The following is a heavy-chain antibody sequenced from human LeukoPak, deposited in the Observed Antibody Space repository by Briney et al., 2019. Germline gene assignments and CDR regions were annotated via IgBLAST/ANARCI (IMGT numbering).Heavy chain of an antibody. CDR1: GYTLTNSH. Sequence: GASVKVSCKASGYTLTNSHMHWVRQAPGQGLEWMGIINPSVGAANYAQKFQGRVTMTRDTSTSTVYMEVSSLRSEDTAVYYCARDSRIQLWYREEHDAFDIWGQGTMVTVSS. J-gene: IGHJ3*02. D-gene: IGHD5-18*01. V-gene: IGHV1-46*01. CDR2: INPSVGAA. CDR3: ARDSRIQLWYREEHDAFDI.